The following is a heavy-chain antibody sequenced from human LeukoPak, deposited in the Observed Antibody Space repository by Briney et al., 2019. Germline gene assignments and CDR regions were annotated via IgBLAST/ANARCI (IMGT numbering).Heavy chain of an antibody. CDR2: ISGSGGST. Sequence: PGGSLGLSCAASGFTFSSYAMSWVRQAPGKGLEWVSAISGSGGSTYYADSVKGRFTISRDNSKNTLYLQMNSLRAEDTAVYYCAKSLYSRGWFDPWGQGTLVTVSS. D-gene: IGHD2-15*01. V-gene: IGHV3-23*01. CDR1: GFTFSSYA. CDR3: AKSLYSRGWFDP. J-gene: IGHJ5*02.